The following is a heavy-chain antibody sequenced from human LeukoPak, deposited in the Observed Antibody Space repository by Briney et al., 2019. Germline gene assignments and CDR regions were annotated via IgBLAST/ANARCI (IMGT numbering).Heavy chain of an antibody. D-gene: IGHD6-6*01. Sequence: ASVKVSCKASGYTFTSYEINWVRQATGQGLEWMGWMNPNSGNTGYAQKFEGRVTMTRNTSISTAYMELSSLRSEDTAVYYCARAVKSDIAARRGRYYGMDVWGQGTTFTVSS. J-gene: IGHJ6*02. CDR3: ARAVKSDIAARRGRYYGMDV. V-gene: IGHV1-8*01. CDR2: MNPNSGNT. CDR1: GYTFTSYE.